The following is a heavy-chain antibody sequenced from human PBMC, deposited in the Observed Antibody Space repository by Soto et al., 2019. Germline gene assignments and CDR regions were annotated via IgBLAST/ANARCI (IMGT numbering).Heavy chain of an antibody. CDR2: TYYRSKWSN. CDR3: ARGGGHCSSTSCYTYWFDP. J-gene: IGHJ5*02. D-gene: IGHD2-2*02. CDR1: GDSVSSNSAA. V-gene: IGHV6-1*01. Sequence: SCAISGDSVSSNSAAWNWIRQSPSRGLEWLGRTYYRSKWSNDYAVSVKSRITINPDTSKNQFSLQLNSVTPEDTAVYYCARGGGHCSSTSCYTYWFDPWGQGTLVTVSS.